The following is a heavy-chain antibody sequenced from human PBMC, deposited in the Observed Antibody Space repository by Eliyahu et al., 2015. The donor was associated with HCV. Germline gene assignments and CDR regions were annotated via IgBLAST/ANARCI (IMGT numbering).Heavy chain of an antibody. Sequence: EVQLLESGGGLVQPGGSLRLSCAASGFXFSSYAXXWVRQAPGKGLEWVSAISGSGGSTYYADSVKGRFTISRDNSKNTLYLQMNSLRAEDTAVYYCAKDIRAVAGKGGLGEGMDVWGQGTTVTVSS. D-gene: IGHD6-19*01. CDR1: GFXFSSYA. V-gene: IGHV3-23*01. CDR3: AKDIRAVAGKGGLGEGMDV. CDR2: ISGSGGST. J-gene: IGHJ6*02.